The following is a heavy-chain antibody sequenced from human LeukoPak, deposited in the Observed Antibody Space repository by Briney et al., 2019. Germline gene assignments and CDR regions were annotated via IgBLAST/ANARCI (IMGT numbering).Heavy chain of an antibody. V-gene: IGHV4-4*09. D-gene: IGHD5-18*01. CDR3: ARSFKGLLLLDV. CDR1: GGSITSYY. Sequence: SETLSLTCTVSGGSITSYYWSWIRQPPGKGLEWIGYIYTSGSTDYNPSLKSRVTISVDKSKNQFSLKLNSVTAADTAVYYCARSFKGLLLLDVWGKGTTVTVSS. J-gene: IGHJ6*04. CDR2: IYTSGST.